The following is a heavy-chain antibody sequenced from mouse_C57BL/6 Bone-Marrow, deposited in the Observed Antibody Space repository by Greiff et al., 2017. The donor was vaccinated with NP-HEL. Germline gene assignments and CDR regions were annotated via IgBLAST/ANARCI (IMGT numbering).Heavy chain of an antibody. CDR3: CGPGWLLCAY. D-gene: IGHD2-3*01. J-gene: IGHJ3*01. Sequence: VQLQQSGPVLVKPGASVKMSCKASGYTFTDYYMNWVKQSHGKSLEWIGVINPYNGGTSYDQKFKGKATLTVDKSSSTAYMELNSLTSEDSAVYYCCGPGWLLCAYWGQGTLVTVSA. CDR2: INPYNGGT. V-gene: IGHV1-19*01. CDR1: GYTFTDYY.